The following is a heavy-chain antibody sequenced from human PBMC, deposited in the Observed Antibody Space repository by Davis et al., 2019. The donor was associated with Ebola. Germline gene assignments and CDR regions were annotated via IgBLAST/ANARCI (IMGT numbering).Heavy chain of an antibody. CDR2: ISGSGGST. J-gene: IGHJ4*02. D-gene: IGHD1-26*01. CDR3: ARDLDVWELLGAFDY. CDR1: GFSFSTYS. V-gene: IGHV3-23*01. Sequence: GESLKISCAGSGFSFSTYSINWVRQAPGKGLEWVSAISGSGGSTYYADSVKGRFTISRDNSKNTLYLQMNSLRAEDTAVYYCARDLDVWELLGAFDYWGQGTLVTVSS.